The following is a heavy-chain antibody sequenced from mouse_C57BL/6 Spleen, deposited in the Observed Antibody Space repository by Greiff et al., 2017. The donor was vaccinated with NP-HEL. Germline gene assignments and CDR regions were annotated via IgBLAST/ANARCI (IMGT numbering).Heavy chain of an antibody. V-gene: IGHV1-26*01. CDR2: INPNNGGT. J-gene: IGHJ1*03. CDR3: ARSVIYYYGSSYRYFDV. D-gene: IGHD1-1*01. CDR1: GYTFTDYY. Sequence: EVQLQQSGPELVKPGASVKISCKASGYTFTDYYMNWVKQSHGKSLEWIGDINPNNGGTSYNQKFKGKATLTVDKSSSTAYMELRSLTSEDSAVYYCARSVIYYYGSSYRYFDVWGTGTTVTVSS.